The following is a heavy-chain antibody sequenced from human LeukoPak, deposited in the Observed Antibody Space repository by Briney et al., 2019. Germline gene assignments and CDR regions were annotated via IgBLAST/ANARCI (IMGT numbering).Heavy chain of an antibody. CDR1: TSR. J-gene: IGHJ4*02. CDR3: ARASMGQLDY. V-gene: IGHV1-2*02. CDR2: IGTYGGDT. D-gene: IGHD6-6*01. Sequence: ASVKVSCKATSRISWVRQAPGQGLEWMGWIGTYGGDTYYAQKFQGRVTMTRDTSISTAYMELSRLRSDDTAVYYCARASMGQLDYWGQRTLVTASS.